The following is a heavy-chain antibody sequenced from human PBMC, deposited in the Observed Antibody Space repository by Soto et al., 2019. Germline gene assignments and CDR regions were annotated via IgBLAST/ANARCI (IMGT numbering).Heavy chain of an antibody. CDR3: AGGFPPDF. V-gene: IGHV3-7*01. Sequence: EVLLVESGGGLVQPGGSLTLSCAASRFTIGNYWMNWVRQAPGKGLEWVANIKGDGSEKYYVGAVEGRVNISREHSKTALDLQMNSLRVEDTAVYYCAGGFPPDFWGQGTLVTVSS. CDR2: IKGDGSEK. CDR1: RFTIGNYW. J-gene: IGHJ4*02. D-gene: IGHD3-10*01.